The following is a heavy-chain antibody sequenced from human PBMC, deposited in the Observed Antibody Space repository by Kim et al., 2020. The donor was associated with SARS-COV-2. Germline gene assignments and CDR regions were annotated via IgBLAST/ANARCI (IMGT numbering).Heavy chain of an antibody. CDR2: IYYNGNT. D-gene: IGHD3-10*01. CDR1: GGSISSYY. J-gene: IGHJ4*02. Sequence: SETLSLTCTVSGGSISSYYWSWIRQPPGKGLEWIGYIYYNGNTNYNPSLKSRITISVDTSNNQFSLKLSSVTAADTAIYYCARSLGRGFAYWGQGTLGT. CDR3: ARSLGRGFAY. V-gene: IGHV4-59*08.